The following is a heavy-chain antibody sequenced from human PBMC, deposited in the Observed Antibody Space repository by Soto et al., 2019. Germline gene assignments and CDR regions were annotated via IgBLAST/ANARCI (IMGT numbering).Heavy chain of an antibody. CDR1: GFTFSSYA. D-gene: IGHD4-17*01. Sequence: GGSLRLSCAASGFTFSSYAMSWVRQAPGKGLEWVSAISGSGGSTYYADSVKGRFTISRDNSKNTLYLQMNSLRAEDTVVYYCAKADYGDYATHVLFDYWGQGTLVTVSS. V-gene: IGHV3-23*01. J-gene: IGHJ4*02. CDR2: ISGSGGST. CDR3: AKADYGDYATHVLFDY.